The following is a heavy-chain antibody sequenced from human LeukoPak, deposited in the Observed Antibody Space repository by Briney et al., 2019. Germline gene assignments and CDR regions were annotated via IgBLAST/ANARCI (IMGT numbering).Heavy chain of an antibody. J-gene: IGHJ4*02. CDR1: GYTFTGYY. Sequence: ASVKVSCKSSGYTFTGYYMHWVRQAPGQGLEYMGWINPNSGGTKYAQKFQGRVTMTRDTSISTAYMELSRLISDDTAVYYCARLTHSSGWYVPRDYWGQGTLVTVSS. CDR3: ARLTHSSGWYVPRDY. CDR2: INPNSGGT. V-gene: IGHV1-2*02. D-gene: IGHD6-19*01.